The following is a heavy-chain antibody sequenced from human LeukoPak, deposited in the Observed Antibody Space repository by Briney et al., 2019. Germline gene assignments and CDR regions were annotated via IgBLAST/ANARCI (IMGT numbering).Heavy chain of an antibody. Sequence: ASVKVSCKASGGTFSSYAISWVRQAPGQGLEWMGGIIPIFGTANYAQEFQGRVTITADESTSTAYMELSSLRSEDTAVYYCASISDIVVVPAASWFDPWGQGTLVTVSS. D-gene: IGHD2-2*01. CDR2: IIPIFGTA. V-gene: IGHV1-69*13. CDR1: GGTFSSYA. CDR3: ASISDIVVVPAASWFDP. J-gene: IGHJ5*02.